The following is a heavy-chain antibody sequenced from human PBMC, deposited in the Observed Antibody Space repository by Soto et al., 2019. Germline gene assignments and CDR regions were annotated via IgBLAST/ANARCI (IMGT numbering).Heavy chain of an antibody. D-gene: IGHD1-1*01. CDR3: ARGLWSDGFQY. J-gene: IGHJ1*01. V-gene: IGHV4-30-2*01. Sequence: SETLSLTCAVSGGSISSGGYSWTWIRQPPGKGLEWIGYVHHTGSTTYNPSLKTRVNISVDRPNNHFFLTLTSATAADSAFYYCARGLWSDGFQYWGRGILVTVSS. CDR2: VHHTGST. CDR1: GGSISSGGYS.